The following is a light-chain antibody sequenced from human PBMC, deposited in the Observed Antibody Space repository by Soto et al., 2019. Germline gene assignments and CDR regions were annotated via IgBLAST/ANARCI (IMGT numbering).Light chain of an antibody. CDR1: QRVSTN. V-gene: IGKV3-15*01. J-gene: IGKJ4*01. Sequence: ETVMTQSPATLSVSPGERATLSCRASQRVSTNLAWYQQKPGQSPRLLIYRASTRATDIPARFSGSGSGTELTLTISSLQSEDFAVYYCQQRSTWPTFGGGTKVEIK. CDR2: RAS. CDR3: QQRSTWPT.